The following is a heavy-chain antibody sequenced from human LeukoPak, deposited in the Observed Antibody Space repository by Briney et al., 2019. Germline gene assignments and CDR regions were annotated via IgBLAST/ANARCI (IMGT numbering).Heavy chain of an antibody. V-gene: IGHV3-74*01. CDR3: ARDQGYYGMDV. J-gene: IGHJ6*02. CDR2: INSDGSST. CDR1: GFTFSSYW. Sequence: GGSLRLSCAASGFTFSSYWMHWVRQAPGKGLVWVSRINSDGSSTSYADSVKGRFTISRDNAKNTLYLQMNGLRAEDTAVYYCARDQGYYGMDVWGQGTTVTVSS.